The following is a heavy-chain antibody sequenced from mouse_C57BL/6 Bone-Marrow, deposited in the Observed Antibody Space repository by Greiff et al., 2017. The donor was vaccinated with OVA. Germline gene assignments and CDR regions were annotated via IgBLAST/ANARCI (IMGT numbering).Heavy chain of an antibody. J-gene: IGHJ2*01. CDR1: GYTFTDYN. CDR2: INPNNGGT. CDR3: ARRALWLRRGAFDY. V-gene: IGHV1-18*01. Sequence: VQLQQSGPELVKPGASVKIPCKASGYTFTDYNMDWVKQSHGKSLEWIGDINPNNGGTIYNQKFKGKATLTVDKSSSTAYMELRSLTSEDTAVYYCARRALWLRRGAFDYWGQGTTLTVSS. D-gene: IGHD2-2*01.